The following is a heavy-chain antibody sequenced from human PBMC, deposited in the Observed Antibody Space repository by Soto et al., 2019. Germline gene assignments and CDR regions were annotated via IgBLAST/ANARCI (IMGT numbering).Heavy chain of an antibody. CDR1: GYTFINND. J-gene: IGHJ5*02. D-gene: IGHD5-18*01. Sequence: ASVKVSCKASGYTFINNDVTWVRQATGQGLEWMGWMNPGRGDTGYAQKFQGRVTMTRNISIATSYMELSNLRSEDTAIYYCARMESFGSLNWFEPLVQGTMVTVSS. CDR2: MNPGRGDT. CDR3: ARMESFGSLNWFEP. V-gene: IGHV1-8*01.